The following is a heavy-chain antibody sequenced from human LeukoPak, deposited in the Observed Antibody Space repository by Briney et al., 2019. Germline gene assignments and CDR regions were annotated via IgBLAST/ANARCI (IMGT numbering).Heavy chain of an antibody. CDR1: GFTFSSYA. CDR2: ISGSGGST. CDR3: ANQGGLRLRFLEWLSRAWFDP. J-gene: IGHJ5*02. V-gene: IGHV3-23*01. Sequence: PGGSLRLSCAASGFTFSSYAMSWVHQAPGKGLEWVSAISGSGGSTYYADSVKGRFTISRDNSKNTLYLQMNSLRAEDTAVYYCANQGGLRLRFLEWLSRAWFDPWGQGTLVTVSS. D-gene: IGHD3-3*01.